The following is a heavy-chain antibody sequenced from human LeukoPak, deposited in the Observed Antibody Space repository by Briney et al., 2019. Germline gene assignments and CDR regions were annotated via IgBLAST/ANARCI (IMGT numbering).Heavy chain of an antibody. CDR3: ARERAFYYFDY. Sequence: GGSLRLSCAASGFTFTTYTIHWVRQAPGKGLECVSAVVGNGGTTYYANSVKGRFTISRDNSKNTVYLQMGSLRAEDTAVYYCARERAFYYFDYWGQGALVTVSS. CDR1: GFTFTTYT. CDR2: VVGNGGTT. J-gene: IGHJ4*02. V-gene: IGHV3-64*01.